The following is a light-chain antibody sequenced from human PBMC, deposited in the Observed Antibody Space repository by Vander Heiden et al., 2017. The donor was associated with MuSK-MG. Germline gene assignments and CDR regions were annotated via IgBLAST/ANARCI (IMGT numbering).Light chain of an antibody. V-gene: IGKV4-1*01. CDR1: QSVLYSSNNKNY. CDR2: WAS. CDR3: QQVDGNFTT. Sequence: DIVMTQSPDSLAVSLGERATINCKSSQSVLYSSNNKNYLAWYQQKPGQPPKLLIYWASTRESGVPDRFSGSGSGTDFTLTISSLQAEDVAVYWCQQVDGNFTTFGQGTKVEI. J-gene: IGKJ1*01.